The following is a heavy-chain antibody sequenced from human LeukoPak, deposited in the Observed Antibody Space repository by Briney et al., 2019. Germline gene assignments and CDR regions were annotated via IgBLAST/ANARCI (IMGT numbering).Heavy chain of an antibody. V-gene: IGHV4-30-2*01. CDR1: GVSISSGGYY. J-gene: IGHJ3*02. D-gene: IGHD3-9*01. CDR2: ISHSGTT. CDR3: ARVNPYYDILTGYFYAFDI. Sequence: PSQTLSLTCTVSGVSISSGGYYWTWIRQPPGKGLEWIGYISHSGTTYYNPSLRSGVTISVDRSKNLFSLRLSSVTAADTAVYYCARVNPYYDILTGYFYAFDIWGQGTMVTVSS.